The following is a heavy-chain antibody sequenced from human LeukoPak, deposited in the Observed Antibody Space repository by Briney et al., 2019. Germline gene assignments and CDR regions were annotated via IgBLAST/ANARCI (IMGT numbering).Heavy chain of an antibody. CDR2: INPSGGST. J-gene: IGHJ4*02. Sequence: GASVKVSCKASGYTFTSYYMHWVRQAPGQGLEWMGIINPSGGSTSYAQKFQGRVTMTRDTSTSTVYMELSSLRSEDTAVYYCARHPTSSSLVRPDRYYFDYWGQGTLVTVSS. D-gene: IGHD6-13*01. CDR1: GYTFTSYY. V-gene: IGHV1-46*01. CDR3: ARHPTSSSLVRPDRYYFDY.